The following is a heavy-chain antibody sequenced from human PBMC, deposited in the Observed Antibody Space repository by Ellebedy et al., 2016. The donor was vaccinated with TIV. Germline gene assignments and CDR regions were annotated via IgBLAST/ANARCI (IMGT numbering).Heavy chain of an antibody. CDR2: FSSSGTFI. D-gene: IGHD6-19*01. CDR1: GFTFSSYA. CDR3: ARDAARSGWISDY. V-gene: IGHV3-48*03. J-gene: IGHJ4*02. Sequence: GESLKISCVASGFTFSSYAMCWVRQAPGKGLEWVSYFSSSGTFIWYAESVKDRFTISRDSSKNTLYLQMNSLRVEDTAVYYCARDAARSGWISDYWGQGTLVTVSS.